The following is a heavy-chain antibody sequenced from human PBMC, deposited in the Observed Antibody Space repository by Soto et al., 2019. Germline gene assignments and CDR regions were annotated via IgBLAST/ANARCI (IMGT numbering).Heavy chain of an antibody. CDR2: INAGNGNT. CDR1: GYTFTSYA. CDR3: ARVRLRYFDWLFNFDY. Sequence: ASVKVSCKASGYTFTSYAMHWVRQAPGQRLEWMGWINAGNGNTKYSQKFQGRVTITRDTSASTAYMELSSLRSEDTAVYYCARVRLRYFDWLFNFDYWGQGTLVTVSS. V-gene: IGHV1-3*01. D-gene: IGHD3-9*01. J-gene: IGHJ4*02.